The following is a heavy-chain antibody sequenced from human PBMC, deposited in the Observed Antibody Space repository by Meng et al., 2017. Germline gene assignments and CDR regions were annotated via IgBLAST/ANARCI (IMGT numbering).Heavy chain of an antibody. J-gene: IGHJ4*02. CDR2: ISGNGSNT. Sequence: EQCVVFVGGSGPPSLTLGLSCAASGFTFNYCWMHWVRQEPREGLVWVSRISGNGSNTNYADSVKGRFTISRDNAKNTLYLQMNSLRPEYTAVYYCLDEAPRSDYWGQGSLVTVSS. D-gene: IGHD1-1*01. CDR1: GFTFNYCW. CDR3: LDEAPRSDY. V-gene: IGHV3-74*01.